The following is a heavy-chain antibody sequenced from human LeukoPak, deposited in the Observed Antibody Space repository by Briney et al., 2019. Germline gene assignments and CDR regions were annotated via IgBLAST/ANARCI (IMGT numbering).Heavy chain of an antibody. CDR3: ARGHDPTVTTL. V-gene: IGHV4-34*01. CDR1: GGSFSGYY. Sequence: PSETLSLTCAVYGGSFSGYYWSWIRQPPGKGLEWIGEINHSGSTNYNPSLKSRVTISVDTSKNQFSLKLSSVTAADTAVYYCARGHDPTVTTLSGQGTMVTVSS. J-gene: IGHJ3*01. CDR2: INHSGST. D-gene: IGHD4-17*01.